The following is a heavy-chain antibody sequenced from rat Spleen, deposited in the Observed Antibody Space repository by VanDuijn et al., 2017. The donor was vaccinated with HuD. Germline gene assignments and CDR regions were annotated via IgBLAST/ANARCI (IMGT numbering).Heavy chain of an antibody. V-gene: IGHV2-1*01. D-gene: IGHD1-2*01. CDR1: GFSLTSYG. Sequence: QVQLKESGPGLVQPSWTLSLTCTVSGFSLTSYGVHWVRQPPGKGLEWMGGIWGDGSTDYNSALKSRLSISRDTSKSQVFLKMNNLQTEDTAMYFCARSDFSSPYYFDYWGQGVMVTVSS. J-gene: IGHJ2*01. CDR2: IWGDGST. CDR3: ARSDFSSPYYFDY.